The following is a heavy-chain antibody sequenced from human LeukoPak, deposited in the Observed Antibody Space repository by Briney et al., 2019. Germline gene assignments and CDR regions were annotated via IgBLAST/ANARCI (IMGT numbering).Heavy chain of an antibody. J-gene: IGHJ4*02. V-gene: IGHV3-21*01. CDR2: ISSSSSYI. Sequence: GGSLRLSCAASGFTFSSYSMNWVRQAPGKGLEWVSSISSSSSYIYYADSVKGRFTISRDNAKNSLYLQMNSLRAEDTAVYYCARAPYNSGSYDYWGQGTLVTVSS. D-gene: IGHD1-26*01. CDR1: GFTFSSYS. CDR3: ARAPYNSGSYDY.